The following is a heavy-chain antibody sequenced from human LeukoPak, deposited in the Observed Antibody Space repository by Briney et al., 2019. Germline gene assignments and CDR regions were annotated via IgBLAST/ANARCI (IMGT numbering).Heavy chain of an antibody. V-gene: IGHV4-39*07. Sequence: SETLSLTCIVSGASISSSSAYYWGWIRQPPWKGLEWIGSIYYSGSTYYNPSLKSRVTISVDTSKNQFSLKLSSVTVADTAVYYCARDGYNYGLDRFDYWGQGILVTVSS. CDR3: ARDGYNYGLDRFDY. CDR1: GASISSSSAYY. J-gene: IGHJ4*02. CDR2: IYYSGST. D-gene: IGHD5-18*01.